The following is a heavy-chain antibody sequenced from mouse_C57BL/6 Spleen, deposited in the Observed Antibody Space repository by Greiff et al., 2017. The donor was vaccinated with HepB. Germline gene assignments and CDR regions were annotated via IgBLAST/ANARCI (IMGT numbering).Heavy chain of an antibody. CDR2: IWSDGST. CDR1: GFSLTSYG. J-gene: IGHJ4*01. D-gene: IGHD1-1*01. Sequence: QVQLKESGPGLVAPSQSLSITCTVSGFSLTSYGVHWVRQPPGKGLEWLVVIWSDGSTTYNSALKSRLSISKDNSKSQVFLKMNSLQTDDTAMYYCARSYYNGSSLYAMDYWGQGTSVTVSS. V-gene: IGHV2-6*03. CDR3: ARSYYNGSSLYAMDY.